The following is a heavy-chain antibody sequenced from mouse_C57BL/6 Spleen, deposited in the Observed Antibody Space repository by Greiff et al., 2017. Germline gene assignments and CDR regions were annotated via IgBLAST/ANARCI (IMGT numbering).Heavy chain of an antibody. CDR3: ARYRRGYGSSWE. J-gene: IGHJ2*01. V-gene: IGHV3-6*01. D-gene: IGHD1-1*01. CDR1: GYSFPSGYY. Sequence: DVKLVESGPGLVKPSQSLSLTCSVTGYSFPSGYYWNWLRQFPGNILEWMGYISYGGSNNYNPSIKNRISITRNTSKNQFFMKLNSVTTEDTATYDCARYRRGYGSSWEWGQGTTLTVSS. CDR2: ISYGGSN.